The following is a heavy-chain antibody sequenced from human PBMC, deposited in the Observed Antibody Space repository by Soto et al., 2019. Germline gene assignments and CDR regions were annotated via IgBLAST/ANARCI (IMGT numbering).Heavy chain of an antibody. J-gene: IGHJ4*02. Sequence: PGGSLRLSCEASGFTFSSYAMTWVRQAPGKGLEWISSISDGGDGPYYADSVKGRFTISRDNSKNTLSLQMNSLRADDTAVYYCAKGRIGRAPGLDYWGQGTLVTVSS. CDR1: GFTFSSYA. CDR3: AKGRIGRAPGLDY. CDR2: ISDGGDGP. V-gene: IGHV3-23*01. D-gene: IGHD2-21*01.